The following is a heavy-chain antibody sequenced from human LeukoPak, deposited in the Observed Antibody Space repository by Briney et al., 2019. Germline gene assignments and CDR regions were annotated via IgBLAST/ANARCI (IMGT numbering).Heavy chain of an antibody. V-gene: IGHV1-18*01. CDR2: ISGYNGNT. Sequence: ASVKVSCKASGYTFISYGISWVRHAPGQGLEWMGWISGYNGNTNYAQKFQGRVTMTRDTSTSTVYMELSSLRSEDTAVYYCARKGLVLEAFDIWGQGTMVTVSS. CDR1: GYTFISYG. J-gene: IGHJ3*02. D-gene: IGHD6-19*01. CDR3: ARKGLVLEAFDI.